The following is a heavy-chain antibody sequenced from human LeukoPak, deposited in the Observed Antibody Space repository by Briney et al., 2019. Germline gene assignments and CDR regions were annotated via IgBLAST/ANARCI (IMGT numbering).Heavy chain of an antibody. CDR1: GFTFRSYG. V-gene: IGHV3-30*19. D-gene: IGHD1-26*01. CDR2: ISSDGTIK. CDR3: VREVVGAIYFDY. Sequence: GGSLRLSCAASGFTFRSYGMHWVRQAPGRGLEWVAVISSDGTIKYYADSVKGRFTISRDNSKNTLYLQTNSLRVEDTAVYYCVREVVGAIYFDYWGQGALVTASS. J-gene: IGHJ4*02.